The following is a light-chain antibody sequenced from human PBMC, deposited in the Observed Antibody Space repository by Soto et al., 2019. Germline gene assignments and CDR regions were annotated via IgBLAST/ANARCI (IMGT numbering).Light chain of an antibody. J-gene: IGKJ2*01. Sequence: DIVMTQSPDSLVVSLGERATIDGKSSQSILFTSSNKNYLTWYQQKPGQPPKVPIAWASNRYSGVPDRFSGSGSGTDFSLTINDLQAEDVAIYYCQQYYNSPFTFGQGTKLQIK. CDR1: QSILFTSSNKNY. CDR2: WAS. CDR3: QQYYNSPFT. V-gene: IGKV4-1*01.